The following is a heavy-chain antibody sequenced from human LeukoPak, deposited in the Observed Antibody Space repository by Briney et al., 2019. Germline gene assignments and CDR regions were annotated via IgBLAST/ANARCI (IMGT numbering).Heavy chain of an antibody. D-gene: IGHD6-13*01. V-gene: IGHV3-30-3*01. J-gene: IGHJ4*02. CDR3: AREGSSSSFDY. Sequence: GRSLRLSCVASGFTFRSYALHWVRQAPGKGLEWLIVISSDGTNKYYADSVKGRFTISRDNSKNTLYLQMNSLRTEDTAVYFCAREGSSSSFDYWGQGTLVTVSS. CDR2: ISSDGTNK. CDR1: GFTFRSYA.